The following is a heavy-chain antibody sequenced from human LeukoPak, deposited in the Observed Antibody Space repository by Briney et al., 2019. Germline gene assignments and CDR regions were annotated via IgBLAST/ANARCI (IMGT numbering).Heavy chain of an antibody. V-gene: IGHV6-1*01. Sequence: SQTLSLTCAISGDSVSSSSAAWIWIRQSPSRGLEWLGRTYYRSEWYNDYAVSVKSRITINPDTSKNQFSLQLNSVTPEDTAVYYCVRTKYCSGGSCYYGMDVWGQGTTVTVSS. CDR3: VRTKYCSGGSCYYGMDV. CDR1: GDSVSSSSAA. J-gene: IGHJ6*02. CDR2: TYYRSEWYN. D-gene: IGHD2-15*01.